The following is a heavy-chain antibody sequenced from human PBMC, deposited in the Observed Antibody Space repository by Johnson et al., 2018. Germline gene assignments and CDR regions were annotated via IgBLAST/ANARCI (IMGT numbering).Heavy chain of an antibody. D-gene: IGHD3-3*01. CDR2: ISWNSGRI. J-gene: IGHJ1*01. CDR3: AKAPVGWLGEGAEYFQH. CDR1: GFTFDDYA. Sequence: VQLVESGGGLVQPGRSLRLSCAASGFTFDDYAMHWVRQAPGKGLEWVSGISWNSGRIGYADSVEGRFTISRDNAKNSLYLQMNSLRPEDTALYYCAKAPVGWLGEGAEYFQHWGQGTLVTVSS. V-gene: IGHV3-9*01.